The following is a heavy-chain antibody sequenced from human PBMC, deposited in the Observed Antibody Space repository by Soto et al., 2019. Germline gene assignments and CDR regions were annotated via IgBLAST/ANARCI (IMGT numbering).Heavy chain of an antibody. J-gene: IGHJ1*01. CDR3: AIYDSSGSRGVQH. CDR2: VYYSGST. CDR1: GGSISSGGYY. D-gene: IGHD3-22*01. Sequence: QVQLQESGPGLVKPSQTLSLTCTVSGGSISSGGYYWSWIRQHPGKGLEWIGYVYYSGSTYYNPSLTCRVTISVDTSKNQFSLKLRPATAADTAVYYCAIYDSSGSRGVQHWGQGTLVTVSS. V-gene: IGHV4-31*03.